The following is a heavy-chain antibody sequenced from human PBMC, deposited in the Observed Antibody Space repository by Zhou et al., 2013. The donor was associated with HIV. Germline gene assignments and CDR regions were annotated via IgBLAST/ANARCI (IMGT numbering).Heavy chain of an antibody. CDR1: GYTLANLA. D-gene: IGHD6-13*01. CDR3: ARDRRIAAATGPDYYYAMDV. V-gene: IGHV1-2*02. Sequence: QVQLLQSGAEVKPPGASVKVSCKVVGYTLANLAIHWVRQPPGQGLEWMGWINPNSGGSNYAQKFRGRVTVTRDTSISTAYMELSRLRSDDTAVYYCARDRRIAAATGPDYYYAMDVWGQGTTVTVSS. CDR2: INPNSGGS. J-gene: IGHJ6*02.